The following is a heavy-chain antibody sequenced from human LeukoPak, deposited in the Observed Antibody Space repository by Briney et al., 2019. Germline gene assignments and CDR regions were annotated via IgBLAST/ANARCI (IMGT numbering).Heavy chain of an antibody. CDR1: GYTFTSYG. CDR3: ARGYSGQWLVREAFDY. D-gene: IGHD6-19*01. CDR2: ISAYNGNT. Sequence: ASVKVSCKASGYTFTSYGISWVRQAPGQGLEWMGWISAYNGNTNYAQKLQGRVTMTTDTSTSTAYMELRSLRSDDTAVYYCARGYSGQWLVREAFDYWGQGTLVTVSS. V-gene: IGHV1-18*01. J-gene: IGHJ4*02.